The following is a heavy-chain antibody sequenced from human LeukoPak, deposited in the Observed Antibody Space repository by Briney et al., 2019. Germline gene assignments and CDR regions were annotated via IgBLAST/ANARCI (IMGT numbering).Heavy chain of an antibody. D-gene: IGHD3-16*01. CDR2: FDPEDGET. Sequence: GASVKVSCKVSGYTLTELSMHWVRQAPGKGLEWMGGFDPEDGETIYAQKFQCRVTMTEDTSTDTAYMELSSLRSEDTAVYYCATDPMGELPDAFDIWGQGTMVTVSS. CDR3: ATDPMGELPDAFDI. V-gene: IGHV1-24*01. CDR1: GYTLTELS. J-gene: IGHJ3*02.